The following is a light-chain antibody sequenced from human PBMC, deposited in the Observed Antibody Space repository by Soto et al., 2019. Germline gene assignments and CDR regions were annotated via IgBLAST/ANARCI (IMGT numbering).Light chain of an antibody. Sequence: QSALTQPASVSGSPGQSITISCTGTSSDFGSYNLVSWYQQHPGKAPKPMIYEDSKRPSGVSNRFSGSKSGNTASLTISGLQAEDDADYYCCSYAGSSTYVFGTGTKLTVL. CDR3: CSYAGSSTYV. CDR2: EDS. CDR1: SSDFGSYNL. V-gene: IGLV2-23*01. J-gene: IGLJ1*01.